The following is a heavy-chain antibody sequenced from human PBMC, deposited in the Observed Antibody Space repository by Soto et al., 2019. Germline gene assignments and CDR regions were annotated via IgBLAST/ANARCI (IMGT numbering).Heavy chain of an antibody. J-gene: IGHJ5*02. Sequence: QVQLVQSGAEVKKPGSSVKVSCKASGGTFSSYTISWVRQAPGQGLEWMGRIIPILGLANYAQKFQGRVTITADKSTSTAYMELSSLRSEDTAVYYCARAPSLVGATPFDPWGQGTLVTVSS. V-gene: IGHV1-69*02. CDR3: ARAPSLVGATPFDP. CDR2: IIPILGLA. CDR1: GGTFSSYT. D-gene: IGHD1-26*01.